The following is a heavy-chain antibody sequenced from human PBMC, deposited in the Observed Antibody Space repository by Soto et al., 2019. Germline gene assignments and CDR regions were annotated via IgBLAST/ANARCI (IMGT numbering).Heavy chain of an antibody. CDR2: IIPIFGTA. CDR1: GGTFSSYA. Sequence: QVQLVQSGAEVKKPGSSVKVSCKASGGTFSSYAISWVRQAPGQGLEWMGGIIPIFGTANYAKKFQGRVTITADDSTSTAYMELSSLRSEDTAVYYCARELQYCSGGSCYPGWFDPWGQGTLVTVSS. V-gene: IGHV1-69*12. D-gene: IGHD2-15*01. CDR3: ARELQYCSGGSCYPGWFDP. J-gene: IGHJ5*02.